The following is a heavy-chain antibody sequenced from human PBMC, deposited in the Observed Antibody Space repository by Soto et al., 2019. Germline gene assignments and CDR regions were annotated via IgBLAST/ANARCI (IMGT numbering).Heavy chain of an antibody. CDR2: IYYSGST. V-gene: IGHV4-39*01. CDR3: ARRGSYYDSSGYYPFDY. Sequence: SETLSLTCTVPGGSISSSSYYWGWIRQPPGKGLEWIGSIYYSGSTYYNPSLKSRVTISVDTSKNQFSLKLSSVTAADTAVYYCARRGSYYDSSGYYPFDYWGKGTLVTVSS. D-gene: IGHD3-22*01. CDR1: GGSISSSSYY. J-gene: IGHJ4*02.